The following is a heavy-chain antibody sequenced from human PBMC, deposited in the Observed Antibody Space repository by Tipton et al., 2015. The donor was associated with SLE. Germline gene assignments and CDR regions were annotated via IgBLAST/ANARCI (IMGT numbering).Heavy chain of an antibody. CDR2: IYYSGST. D-gene: IGHD6-13*01. CDR1: GGSISSGDYY. J-gene: IGHJ4*02. V-gene: IGHV4-30-4*01. Sequence: LRLSCTVSGGSISSGDYYWSWIRQPPGKGLEWIGYIYYSGSTNYNPSLKSRVTISVDTSKNQFSLKLSSVTAADTAVYYCARVLAADLFEYWGQGTLVIVSS. CDR3: ARVLAADLFEY.